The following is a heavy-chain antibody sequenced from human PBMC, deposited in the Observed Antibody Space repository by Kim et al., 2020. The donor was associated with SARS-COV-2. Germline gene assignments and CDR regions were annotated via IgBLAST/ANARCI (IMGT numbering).Heavy chain of an antibody. V-gene: IGHV1-2*02. CDR1: GYTFTGYY. J-gene: IGHJ4*02. Sequence: ASVKVSCKASGYTFTGYYIHWVRQAPGRGLEWVGWINPNSGGANYAQKFQGRVTMTRETSISTVYMDLRRLRSDDTAVYYCARVGGDLQYYDSSGYYCLDYWGQGTLVTVSS. CDR2: INPNSGGA. CDR3: ARVGGDLQYYDSSGYYCLDY. D-gene: IGHD3-22*01.